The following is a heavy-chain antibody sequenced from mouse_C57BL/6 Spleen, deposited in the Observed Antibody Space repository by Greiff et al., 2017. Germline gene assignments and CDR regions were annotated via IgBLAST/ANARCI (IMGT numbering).Heavy chain of an antibody. CDR1: GFTFTDYY. CDR3: ARYPDY. V-gene: IGHV7-3*01. Sequence: EVKLVESGGGLVQPGGSLSLSCAASGFTFTDYYMSWVRQPPGKALEWLGFIRYKANGYTTEYSASVKGRFTISRDNSQSILYLQMNAQRAEDNGTYYFARYPDYWGQGTTLTVAS. J-gene: IGHJ2*01. CDR2: IRYKANGYTT.